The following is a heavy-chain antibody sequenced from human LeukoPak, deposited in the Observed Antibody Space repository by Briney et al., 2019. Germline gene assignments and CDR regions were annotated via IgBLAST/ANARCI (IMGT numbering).Heavy chain of an antibody. Sequence: ASETLSLTCAVSGGSISSSNWWSWVRQPPGKGLEWIGEIYHSGSTNYNPSLKSRVTISVDKSKNQFSLKLSSVTAADTAVYYCARVPYYDFWSGYYGIDYWGQGTLVTVSS. J-gene: IGHJ4*02. CDR1: GGSISSSNW. CDR3: ARVPYYDFWSGYYGIDY. V-gene: IGHV4-4*02. CDR2: IYHSGST. D-gene: IGHD3-3*01.